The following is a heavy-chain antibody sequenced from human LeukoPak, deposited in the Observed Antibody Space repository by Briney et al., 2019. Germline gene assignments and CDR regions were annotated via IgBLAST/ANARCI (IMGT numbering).Heavy chain of an antibody. V-gene: IGHV5-51*01. Sequence: GESLKISCKGSGYSFTSYWIGWVRQMPGKGLEWMGIIYPGDSDTRYSPSFQGQVTISADKSISTAYLQWSSLKASDTAMYYCARHEAGYFVTRNFAYWGQGTLVTVSS. D-gene: IGHD3-9*01. CDR1: GYSFTSYW. J-gene: IGHJ4*02. CDR2: IYPGDSDT. CDR3: ARHEAGYFVTRNFAY.